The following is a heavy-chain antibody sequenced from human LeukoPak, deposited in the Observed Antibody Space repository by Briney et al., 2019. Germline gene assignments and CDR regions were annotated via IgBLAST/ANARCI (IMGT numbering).Heavy chain of an antibody. CDR3: ARVPPSAHQLLSSDY. Sequence: ASVRVSCKASGYTFNNYGISWVRQAPGRELEWMGWISAYNGETRYEQNLQGRVTMTTDTSTTTAYMEVRSLRTDDTAVYYCARVPPSAHQLLSSDYWGQGTLVTVSS. D-gene: IGHD2-2*01. CDR2: ISAYNGET. J-gene: IGHJ4*02. V-gene: IGHV1-18*01. CDR1: GYTFNNYG.